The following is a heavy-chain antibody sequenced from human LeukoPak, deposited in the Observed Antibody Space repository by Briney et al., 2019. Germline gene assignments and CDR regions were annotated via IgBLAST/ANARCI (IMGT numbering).Heavy chain of an antibody. CDR3: ARDEGGYSSSWYLNYYYYGMDV. CDR1: GYTFTSYG. J-gene: IGHJ6*02. Sequence: ASVKVSCKASGYTFTSYGISWVRQAPGQRLESMGWISAYNGSTNYAQKLQGRVTMTTDTSTSTAYMELRSLRSDDTAVYYCARDEGGYSSSWYLNYYYYGMDVWGQGTTVTVSS. V-gene: IGHV1-18*01. D-gene: IGHD6-13*01. CDR2: ISAYNGST.